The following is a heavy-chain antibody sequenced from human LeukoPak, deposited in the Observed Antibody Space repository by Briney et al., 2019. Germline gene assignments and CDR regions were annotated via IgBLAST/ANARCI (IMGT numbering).Heavy chain of an antibody. Sequence: SETLSLTCGVYASSFSSYYWSWIRQTPGKGLEWIGEVNHSGYTNMNPSLKSRVTISVDTSKNQFSLRMSTVTAADTAVYFCARMTTGHDYWGQGTLVTVSS. CDR3: ARMTTGHDY. D-gene: IGHD4-17*01. CDR1: ASSFSSYY. CDR2: VNHSGYT. J-gene: IGHJ4*02. V-gene: IGHV4-34*01.